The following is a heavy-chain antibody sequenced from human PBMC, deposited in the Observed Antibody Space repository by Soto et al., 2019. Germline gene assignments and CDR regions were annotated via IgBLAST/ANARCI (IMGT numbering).Heavy chain of an antibody. V-gene: IGHV3-23*01. Sequence: GGSLRLSCAASGFTFSSYAMSWVRQAPGKGLEWVSAISGSGGSTYYADSVKGRFTISRDNSKNTLYLQMNSLRAEDTAVYYCANVNYDFWSDYYYFDYWGQGTLVTVSS. CDR3: ANVNYDFWSDYYYFDY. CDR1: GFTFSSYA. D-gene: IGHD3-3*01. J-gene: IGHJ4*02. CDR2: ISGSGGST.